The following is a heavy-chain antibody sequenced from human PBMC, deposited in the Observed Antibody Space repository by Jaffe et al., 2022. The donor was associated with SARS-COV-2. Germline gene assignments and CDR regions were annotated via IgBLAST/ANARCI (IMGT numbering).Heavy chain of an antibody. D-gene: IGHD2-15*01. CDR3: AKDLFSGYCSGGSCYSGYY. CDR1: GFTFSSYA. CDR2: IWYDGSNK. Sequence: VQLLESGGGLVQPGGSLRLSCAASGFTFSSYAMSWVRQAPGKGLEWVAVIWYDGSNKYYADSVKGRFTISRDNSKNTLYLQMNSLRAEDTAVYYCAKDLFSGYCSGGSCYSGYYWGQGTLVTVSS. J-gene: IGHJ4*02. V-gene: IGHV3-33*06.